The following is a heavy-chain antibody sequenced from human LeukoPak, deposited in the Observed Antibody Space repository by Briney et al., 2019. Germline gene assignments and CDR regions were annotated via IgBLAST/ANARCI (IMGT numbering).Heavy chain of an antibody. CDR2: INPNSGGT. CDR1: GYTFTGYY. CDR3: ARREGATPPYYYYGMDV. Sequence: GASVKVSCEASGYTFTGYYMHWVRQAPGQGLEWIGWINPNSGGTNYAQKFQGRVTMTRDTSISTAYMELSRLRSDDTAVYYCARREGATPPYYYYGMDVWGQGTTVTVSS. V-gene: IGHV1-2*02. D-gene: IGHD1-26*01. J-gene: IGHJ6*02.